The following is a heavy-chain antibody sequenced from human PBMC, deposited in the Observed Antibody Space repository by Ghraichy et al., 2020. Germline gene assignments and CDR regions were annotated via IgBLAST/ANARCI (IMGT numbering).Heavy chain of an antibody. V-gene: IGHV3-23*01. J-gene: IGHJ3*01. CDR1: GFIFSYYA. CDR3: ANLGGNGDHSDF. D-gene: IGHD4-23*01. CDR2: ISGGGGGT. Sequence: GGSLRLSCEASGFIFSYYAMNWVRQAPGKGPEWVSSISGGGGGTNFADSVRGRFIISRDNVENILYLQMNDLRAEDTALYYCANLGGNGDHSDFWGQGTMVTVSS.